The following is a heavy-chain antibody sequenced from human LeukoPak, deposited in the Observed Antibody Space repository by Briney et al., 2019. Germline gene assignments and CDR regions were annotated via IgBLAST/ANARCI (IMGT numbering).Heavy chain of an antibody. CDR2: IDNDGSGT. CDR1: GFTFRSYW. V-gene: IGHV3-74*01. CDR3: ARGGPDHAFDV. D-gene: IGHD1-14*01. J-gene: IGHJ3*01. Sequence: GGSLRLSCAASGFTFRSYWLYWVRQVPGKGLECVSRIDNDGSGTTYAGSVKGRFTISRDNGNNGVFLRMNSLRAEDTAMYYCARGGPDHAFDVWGQGTMVTVSS.